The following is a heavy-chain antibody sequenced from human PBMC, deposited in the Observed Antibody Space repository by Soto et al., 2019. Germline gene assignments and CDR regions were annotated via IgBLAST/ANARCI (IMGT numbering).Heavy chain of an antibody. D-gene: IGHD3-3*01. CDR2: IWSDGSNK. J-gene: IGHJ4*02. Sequence: HWVRQAPGKGLEWVAVIWSDGSNKYYADSVKGRFTISRDNSKNTLYLQMNSLRAEDTAVYYCAREFWSGPFDYWGRGTLVTVSS. CDR3: AREFWSGPFDY. V-gene: IGHV3-33*01.